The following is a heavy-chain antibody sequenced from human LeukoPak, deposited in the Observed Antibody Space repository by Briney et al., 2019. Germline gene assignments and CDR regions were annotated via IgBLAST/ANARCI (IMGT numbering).Heavy chain of an antibody. Sequence: SETLSLTCTVSGGSISSYYWSWIRQPPGKGLEWIGYIYYSGSTNYNPSLKSRVTISVDTSKNQFSLKLSSVTAADTAVYYCARYYYDSSGYSYFDYWGQGTLVTVSS. J-gene: IGHJ4*02. V-gene: IGHV4-59*08. CDR2: IYYSGST. D-gene: IGHD3-22*01. CDR1: GGSISSYY. CDR3: ARYYYDSSGYSYFDY.